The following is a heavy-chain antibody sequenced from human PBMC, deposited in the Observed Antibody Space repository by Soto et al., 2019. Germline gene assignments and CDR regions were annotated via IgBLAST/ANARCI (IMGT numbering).Heavy chain of an antibody. CDR2: IYHSGST. V-gene: IGHV4-4*02. J-gene: IGHJ4*02. D-gene: IGHD1-7*01. CDR1: GGSISSSNW. Sequence: SETLSLTCAVSGGSISSSNWWSWVRQPPGKGLEWIGEIYHSGSTNYNPSLKSRVTISVDKSKNQFSLKVSSVTAADTAVYYCARERGTMATDYWGQGALVTVSS. CDR3: ARERGTMATDY.